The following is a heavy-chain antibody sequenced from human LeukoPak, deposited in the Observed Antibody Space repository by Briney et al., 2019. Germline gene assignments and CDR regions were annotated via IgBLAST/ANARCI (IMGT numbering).Heavy chain of an antibody. CDR1: GGSISSYY. CDR3: ARLSSGSYLGQDY. J-gene: IGHJ4*02. D-gene: IGHD1-26*01. Sequence: SETLSLTCTVSGGSISSYYWSWIRQPPGKGLEWIGYIYYSGSTNYNPSLKSRVTISVDTSKNQFPLKLSSVTAADTAVYYCARLSSGSYLGQDYWGQGTLVTVSS. CDR2: IYYSGST. V-gene: IGHV4-59*08.